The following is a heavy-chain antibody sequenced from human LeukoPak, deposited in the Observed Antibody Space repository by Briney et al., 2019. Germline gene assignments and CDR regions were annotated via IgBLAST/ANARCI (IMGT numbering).Heavy chain of an antibody. V-gene: IGHV4-59*01. CDR3: ARTPHSSGWYNWFDP. CDR1: GGSISSYY. Sequence: SETLSLTCTVSGGSISSYYWSWIRQPPGKGLEWIGYIYYSGSTNYNPSLKGRVTISVDTSKNQFSLKLSSVTAADTAVYYCARTPHSSGWYNWFDPWGQGTLVTVSS. J-gene: IGHJ5*02. CDR2: IYYSGST. D-gene: IGHD6-19*01.